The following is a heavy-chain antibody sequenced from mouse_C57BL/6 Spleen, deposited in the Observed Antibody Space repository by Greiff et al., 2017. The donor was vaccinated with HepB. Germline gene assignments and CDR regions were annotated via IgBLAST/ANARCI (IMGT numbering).Heavy chain of an antibody. CDR2: INPYNGGT. CDR3: AGDYYGNVDY. CDR1: GYTFTDYY. Sequence: EVQLVESGPVLVKPGASVKMSCKASGYTFTDYYMNWVKQSHGKSLEWIGVINPYNGGTSYNQKFKGKATLTVDKSSSTAYMELNSLTSEDSAVYYCAGDYYGNVDYWGQGTSVTVSS. V-gene: IGHV1-19*01. D-gene: IGHD1-1*01. J-gene: IGHJ4*01.